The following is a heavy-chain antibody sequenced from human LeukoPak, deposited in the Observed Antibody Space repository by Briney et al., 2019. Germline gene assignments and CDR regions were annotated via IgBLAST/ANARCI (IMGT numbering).Heavy chain of an antibody. D-gene: IGHD3-16*02. V-gene: IGHV4-4*07. Sequence: SETLSLTCTVSGGSISSYYWSWIRQPAGKGLAWIGRIYTSGSTNYNPSLKSRVTMSVDTSKNQFSLKLSSVTAADTAVYYCAREGLYDYVWGSYRFDYWGQGTLVTVSS. CDR3: AREGLYDYVWGSYRFDY. J-gene: IGHJ4*02. CDR1: GGSISSYY. CDR2: IYTSGST.